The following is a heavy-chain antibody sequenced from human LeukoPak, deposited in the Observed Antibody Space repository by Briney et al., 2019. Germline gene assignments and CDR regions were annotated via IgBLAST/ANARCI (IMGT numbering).Heavy chain of an antibody. D-gene: IGHD2-2*01. J-gene: IGHJ4*02. V-gene: IGHV1-69*01. CDR2: IIPIFGTA. Sequence: SVKVSCKACGGTFSSYAISWVRPAPGQGLEWMGGIIPIFGTANYTQKFQGRVTIPADESTSTAYMELSSLRSEDTAVYYCATLVVPAANDYWGQGTLVTVSS. CDR1: GGTFSSYA. CDR3: ATLVVPAANDY.